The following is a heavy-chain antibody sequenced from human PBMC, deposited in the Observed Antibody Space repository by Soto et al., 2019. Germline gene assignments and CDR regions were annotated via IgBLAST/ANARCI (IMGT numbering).Heavy chain of an antibody. CDR2: ISSSSSYI. J-gene: IGHJ3*02. D-gene: IGHD6-6*01. CDR1: GFTFSSYS. V-gene: IGHV3-21*01. Sequence: EVQLVESGGGLVKPGGSLRLSCAASGFTFSSYSMNWVRQAPGKGLEWVSSISSSSSYIYYADSVKGRFTISRDNARNALYLQMHSLRAEDTAVYSCARIQLGYEAFAIWGQGTMVTVSS. CDR3: ARIQLGYEAFAI.